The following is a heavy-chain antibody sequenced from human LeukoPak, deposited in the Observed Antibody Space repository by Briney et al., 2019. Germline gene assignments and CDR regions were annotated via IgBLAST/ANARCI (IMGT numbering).Heavy chain of an antibody. V-gene: IGHV4-34*01. D-gene: IGHD3-10*01. CDR3: ARVPKIRYYYGSGRNEYYMDV. Sequence: SETLSLTCAVYGGTFSGYYWSWIRQPPGKRLEWVGESNDSGGTNYNPSLKSRVTISADKSKNQVSLRLSSVTAADTAVYYCARVPKIRYYYGSGRNEYYMDVWGKGTTVTVSS. CDR2: SNDSGGT. J-gene: IGHJ6*03. CDR1: GGTFSGYY.